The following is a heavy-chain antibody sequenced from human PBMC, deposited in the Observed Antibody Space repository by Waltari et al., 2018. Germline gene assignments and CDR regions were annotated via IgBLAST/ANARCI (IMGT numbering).Heavy chain of an antibody. CDR1: GSTFSTYW. Sequence: EVQLVESGGALVQPGGSLSLSCATLGSTFSTYWMHWVRQAPGKGLMWVAHIESDESRTTYAESVKGRFTISRDNAKNTVYLQMNSLRDEDTAVYYCVRDEPGDGLDYWGQGTLVTVSS. CDR3: VRDEPGDGLDY. CDR2: IESDESRT. J-gene: IGHJ4*02. D-gene: IGHD7-27*01. V-gene: IGHV3-74*03.